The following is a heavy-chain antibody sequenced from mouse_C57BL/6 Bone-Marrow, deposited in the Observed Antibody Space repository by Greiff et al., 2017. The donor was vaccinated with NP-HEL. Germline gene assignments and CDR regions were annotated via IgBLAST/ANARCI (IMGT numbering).Heavy chain of an antibody. V-gene: IGHV5-6*01. CDR3: ARQGYDYPFAY. J-gene: IGHJ3*01. Sequence: EVKLVESGGDLVKPGGSLKLSCAASGFTFSSYGMSWVRQTPDKRLEWVATISSGGSYTYYPDSVKGRFTISRDNAKNTLYLQMSSLKSEDTAMYYCARQGYDYPFAYWGQGTLVTVSA. CDR1: GFTFSSYG. CDR2: ISSGGSYT. D-gene: IGHD2-4*01.